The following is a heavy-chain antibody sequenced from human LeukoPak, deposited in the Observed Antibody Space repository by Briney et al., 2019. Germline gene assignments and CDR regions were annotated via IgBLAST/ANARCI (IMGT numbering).Heavy chain of an antibody. V-gene: IGHV3-74*01. CDR1: AFTFRTYW. J-gene: IGHJ2*01. CDR3: VRAGAAPGTEDWYFDL. D-gene: IGHD6-13*01. CDR2: IRGDGSGV. Sequence: PGGSLRPSCAGSAFTFRTYWMHWVRQAPGKGLVWVSRIRGDGSGVTYADSVKGRFTISRDNAKNTLYLQMSSLRVEDTAVYYCVRAGAAPGTEDWYFDLWGRGALVTVSS.